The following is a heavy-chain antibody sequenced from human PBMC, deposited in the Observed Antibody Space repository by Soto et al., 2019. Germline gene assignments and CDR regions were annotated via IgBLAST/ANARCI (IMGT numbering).Heavy chain of an antibody. Sequence: EVQLLESGGGLVQPGGSLRLSCAASGFTFSSYAMSWVRQAPGKGLEWVSAISGSGGSTYYADSVKGRFTISRDNSKNTLYLQMNSRRAEDTAVYYCAKGSGIVVVVAAHFDYWGQGTLVTVSS. CDR2: ISGSGGST. V-gene: IGHV3-23*01. CDR1: GFTFSSYA. J-gene: IGHJ4*02. D-gene: IGHD2-15*01. CDR3: AKGSGIVVVVAAHFDY.